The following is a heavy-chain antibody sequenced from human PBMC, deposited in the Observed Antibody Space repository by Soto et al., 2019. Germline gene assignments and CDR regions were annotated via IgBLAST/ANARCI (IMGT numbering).Heavy chain of an antibody. CDR3: SHIVVAGLGYYFDY. CDR1: CFLLRTTRVA. D-gene: IGHD6-19*01. Sequence: TLKESGPTLVKPTHTLPLTCTFSCFLLRTTRVAVGWIRQPPGQALGWLALIYWDDDKRHSPFLTSRLTTTKATSKNQVVLTMTNMDPVDTATYYCSHIVVAGLGYYFDYWGQGTLVTVSS. J-gene: IGHJ4*02. CDR2: IYWDDDK. V-gene: IGHV2-5*02.